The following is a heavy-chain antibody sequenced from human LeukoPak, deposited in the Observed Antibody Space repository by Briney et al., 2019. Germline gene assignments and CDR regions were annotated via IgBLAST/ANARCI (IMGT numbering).Heavy chain of an antibody. J-gene: IGHJ3*01. D-gene: IGHD2-2*01. CDR2: IYHSGST. CDR3: ARALGYCNSISCQAL. V-gene: IGHV4-4*02. Sequence: SETLSLTCAVSGGSISSSHWWNWVRQPPGKGLEWIGEIYHSGSTNYNPSLKTRVTISVDKSKNQFSLKLSSVTAADTAVYYCARALGYCNSISCQALWGQGTMVTVSS. CDR1: GGSISSSHW.